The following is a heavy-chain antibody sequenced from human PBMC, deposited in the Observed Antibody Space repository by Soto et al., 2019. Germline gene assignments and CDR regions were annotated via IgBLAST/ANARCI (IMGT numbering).Heavy chain of an antibody. CDR3: ARVRNYGGSAPLDP. V-gene: IGHV4-59*01. J-gene: IGHJ5*02. D-gene: IGHD4-17*01. CDR1: GGSISSYY. Sequence: QVQLQESGPGLLKPSETLSLTCSVSGGSISSYYWTWIRQPPGKGLEWIGYIYYCGGTNYNPSLKSRVAISVDKSKSQFSLKPSSVTAADTAVYYCARVRNYGGSAPLDPWGRGTLVTVSS. CDR2: IYYCGGT.